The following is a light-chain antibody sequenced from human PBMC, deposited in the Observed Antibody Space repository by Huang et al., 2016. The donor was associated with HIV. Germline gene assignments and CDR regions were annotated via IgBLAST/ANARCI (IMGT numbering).Light chain of an antibody. Sequence: DIQMTQSPSSLSASIGDRVTMTCRASHNINSNLNWYQQKPGKAPKLLIFIATYLASGVPSRFCGSGSGTHFTLTINGLQPEDLATYFCQQSQNTPWTFGQGSRLEIK. J-gene: IGKJ1*01. CDR3: QQSQNTPWT. CDR2: IAT. V-gene: IGKV1-39*01. CDR1: HNINSN.